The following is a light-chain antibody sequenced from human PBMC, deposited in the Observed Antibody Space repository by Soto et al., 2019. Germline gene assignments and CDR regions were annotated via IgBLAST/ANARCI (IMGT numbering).Light chain of an antibody. Sequence: VLPQSPDTLSLSPGDRATLSCRASQSVRSTFLAWYQQKPGQAPRLLIYGASNRAAGIPERFSGSASGTAFTLTIGRLEPDDSAVYYCQQYHDSPMNPFGHGTKLQIK. V-gene: IGKV3-20*01. CDR3: QQYHDSPMNP. J-gene: IGKJ2*01. CDR2: GAS. CDR1: QSVRSTF.